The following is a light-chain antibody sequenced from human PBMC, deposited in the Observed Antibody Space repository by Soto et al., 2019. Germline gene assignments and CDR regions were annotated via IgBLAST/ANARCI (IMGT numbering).Light chain of an antibody. CDR1: SSNFGSNY. CDR2: RNN. V-gene: IGLV1-47*01. CDR3: AAWDDSLSGVV. J-gene: IGLJ2*01. Sequence: QSVLTQPPSASGTPGQRGTISCSGSSSNFGSNYVYWYQQLPGTAPKLPISRNNQRPSGVPDRYSGSKSGTSASLAISGLRSEDEADYYCAAWDDSLSGVVFGGGTTLTVL.